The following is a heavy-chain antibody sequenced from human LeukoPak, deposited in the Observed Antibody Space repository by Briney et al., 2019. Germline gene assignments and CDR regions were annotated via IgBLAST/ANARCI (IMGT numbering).Heavy chain of an antibody. D-gene: IGHD4-23*01. J-gene: IGHJ5*02. CDR2: IYTSGST. CDR3: ARVTDYGGIFDP. CDR1: VGSISSYY. V-gene: IGHV4-4*07. Sequence: SETLSLTCTVSVGSISSYYWSWIRQPAGKGLEWIGRIYTSGSTNYNPSLKSRVTMSVDTSKNQFSLKLSSVTAADTAVYYCARVTDYGGIFDPWGQGTLVTVSS.